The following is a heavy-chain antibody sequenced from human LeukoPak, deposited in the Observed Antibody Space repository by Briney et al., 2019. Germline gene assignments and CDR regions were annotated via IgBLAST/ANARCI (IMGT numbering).Heavy chain of an antibody. D-gene: IGHD6-19*01. J-gene: IGHJ4*02. CDR2: ISYDGSIK. V-gene: IGHV3-30*18. CDR3: AKRSGDSSGWYALDY. Sequence: GGSLRLSCAASGFTFSNYGMHWVRQAPGKGLEWVAVISYDGSIKYYADSVKGRSTLSRDNSKNTLYLQMNSLRAEDTAVYYCAKRSGDSSGWYALDYWGQGTLVTVSS. CDR1: GFTFSNYG.